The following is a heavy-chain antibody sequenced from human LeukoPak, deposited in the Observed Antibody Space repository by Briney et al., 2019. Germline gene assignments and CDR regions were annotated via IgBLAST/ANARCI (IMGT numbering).Heavy chain of an antibody. D-gene: IGHD2-2*02. Sequence: PGGSLRLSCAASGFTFSSYAMSWVRQAPGKGLEWVSLLSGSGGDTYYADSVKGRFIISRDNSKNTLYLQMNSLRVEDTAVYYCARDRSYTVEFDPWGQGTLVTVSS. CDR3: ARDRSYTVEFDP. CDR2: LSGSGGDT. CDR1: GFTFSSYA. J-gene: IGHJ5*02. V-gene: IGHV3-23*01.